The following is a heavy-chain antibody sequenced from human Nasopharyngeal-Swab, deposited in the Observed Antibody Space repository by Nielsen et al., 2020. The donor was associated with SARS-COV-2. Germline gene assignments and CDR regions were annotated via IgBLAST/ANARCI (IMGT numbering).Heavy chain of an antibody. V-gene: IGHV1-69*04. Sequence: SVKVSCKASGGTFKPFSINWVRQAPGQGLQWMGRIVPILGIVNYAQRFQGRVTFTADESTSTAYMDLSSLRSDDTAVYYCARDQEMATAAYSDWGQGTLVTVSS. CDR2: IVPILGIV. CDR3: ARDQEMATAAYSD. D-gene: IGHD5-24*01. CDR1: GGTFKPFS. J-gene: IGHJ4*02.